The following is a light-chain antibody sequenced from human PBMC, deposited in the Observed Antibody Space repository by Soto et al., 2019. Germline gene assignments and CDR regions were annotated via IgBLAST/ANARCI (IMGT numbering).Light chain of an antibody. CDR3: SSYAGSKTL. V-gene: IGLV2-8*01. CDR1: SSDVGGYNY. CDR2: EVS. J-gene: IGLJ2*01. Sequence: QSALTQPPSASGPPGQSVTISCTGTSSDVGGYNYVSWYQQHPGKAPKLMIYEVSKRPSGVPDRFSGSKSGNTAALTVSGLQAEEEADYYCSSYAGSKTLFGGGTKLTVL.